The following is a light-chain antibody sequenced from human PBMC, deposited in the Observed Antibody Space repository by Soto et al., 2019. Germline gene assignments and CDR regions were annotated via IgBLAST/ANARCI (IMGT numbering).Light chain of an antibody. CDR2: KAS. J-gene: IGKJ1*01. CDR3: QQYHSYSRT. CDR1: QSISSW. Sequence: DIQMTQSPSTLSASLGDRVIITCRASQSISSWLAWYQQKPGKAPNLLIYKASSLESGVPSRFSGSGSGTEFTLTISSLQPDDFETYYCQQYHSYSRTFGQGTKVEIK. V-gene: IGKV1-5*03.